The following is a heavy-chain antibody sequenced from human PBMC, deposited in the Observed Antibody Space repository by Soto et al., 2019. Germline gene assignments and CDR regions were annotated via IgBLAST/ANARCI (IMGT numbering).Heavy chain of an antibody. Sequence: KTSETLSLTCIVSNVSINSSYWAWIRQPPGKGLEWIGWVYYTGTTKYNPSLKSRVTISIDTSKNEFSLKLRSVTTADTAVYFCAKDRGGRGTFDPWGQGTLVTVYS. CDR3: AKDRGGRGTFDP. CDR1: NVSINSSY. V-gene: IGHV4-59*01. D-gene: IGHD1-26*01. CDR2: VYYTGTT. J-gene: IGHJ5*01.